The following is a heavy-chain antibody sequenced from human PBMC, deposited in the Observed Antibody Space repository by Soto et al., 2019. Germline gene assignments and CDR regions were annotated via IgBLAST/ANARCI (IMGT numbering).Heavy chain of an antibody. J-gene: IGHJ4*02. CDR2: ISGSGGTT. V-gene: IGHV3-23*01. CDR1: GFTFSSYA. CDR3: AKIFVETGGSSGWPWTFHY. Sequence: EVQLLESGGGLVQPGRSLRLSCAASGFTFSSYARSWVRQAPGKGLEWVSAISGSGGTTYYAASGKGRFTISRENSKNTLFLQMNSLRAEDTAVYDCAKIFVETGGSSGWPWTFHYWGQGTLATVSS. D-gene: IGHD6-25*01.